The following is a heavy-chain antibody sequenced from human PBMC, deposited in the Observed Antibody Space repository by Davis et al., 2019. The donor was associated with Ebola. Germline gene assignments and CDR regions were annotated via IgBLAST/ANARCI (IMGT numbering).Heavy chain of an antibody. V-gene: IGHV4-34*01. D-gene: IGHD5-18*01. CDR2: INHSGST. Sequence: SETLSLTCTVSGGSISSYYWSWIRQPHGKGLEWIGEINHSGSTNYNPSLKSRVTISVDTSKNQFSLKLTSVTAADTAVYYCARGRRYSYGPPRYWGQGTLVSVSS. CDR1: GGSISSYY. J-gene: IGHJ4*02. CDR3: ARGRRYSYGPPRY.